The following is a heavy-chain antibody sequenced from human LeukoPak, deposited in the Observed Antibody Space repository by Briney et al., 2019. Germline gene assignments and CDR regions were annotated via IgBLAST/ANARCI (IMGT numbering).Heavy chain of an antibody. J-gene: IGHJ4*02. CDR1: GITFSNYA. D-gene: IGHD5-18*01. V-gene: IGHV3-23*01. CDR2: ISGSAHKI. Sequence: GGSLKLSCVASGITFSNYAVSWVRQAPEKGLDWVSVISGSAHKIRYADSVKGRFTISRDNSENIVYLQMNNLRVEDTAVYYCAGRPTGYSSGYIHWGQGTLVTVSS. CDR3: AGRPTGYSSGYIH.